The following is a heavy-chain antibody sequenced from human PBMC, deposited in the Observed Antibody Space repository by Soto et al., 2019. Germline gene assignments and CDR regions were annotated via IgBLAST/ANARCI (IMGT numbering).Heavy chain of an antibody. CDR1: GGTFSSYS. J-gene: IGHJ5*02. CDR3: ARGGTLKPFDP. D-gene: IGHD3-16*01. Sequence: QVQLVQSGPEVKEPGSSVKVSCKTSGGTFSSYSLNWVRQAPGQGLEWMGVITPLYGTKNYAQRFRGRVTFAAEESTSTVFLELTRATADDTAVYFCARGGTLKPFDPWGQGTLVTVSS. V-gene: IGHV1-69*12. CDR2: ITPLYGTK.